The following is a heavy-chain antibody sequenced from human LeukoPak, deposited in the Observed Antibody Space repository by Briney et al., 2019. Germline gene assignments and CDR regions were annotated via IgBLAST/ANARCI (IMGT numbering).Heavy chain of an antibody. J-gene: IGHJ4*02. Sequence: SETLSLTCAVYGGSFSGYYWTWIRQPPGKGLEWIGEIHYSGSATYNPSLKSRVTISVDTSKNQFSLKMNSVTAADTAVFYCARGQWFRAFWSRGTPVTVSS. V-gene: IGHV4-34*01. CDR3: ARGQWFRAF. D-gene: IGHD3-10*01. CDR1: GGSFSGYY. CDR2: IHYSGSA.